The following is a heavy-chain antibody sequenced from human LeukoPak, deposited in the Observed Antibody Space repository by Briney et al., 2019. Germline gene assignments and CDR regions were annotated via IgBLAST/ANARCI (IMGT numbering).Heavy chain of an antibody. V-gene: IGHV4-4*07. CDR1: GGSISNYY. CDR3: ASGSSGYDP. CDR2: IHTSGTT. D-gene: IGHD5-12*01. Sequence: SETLSLTCTVSGGSISNYYWSWIRQPAGKGLEWIGRIHTSGTTIYSPSLKSRVTMSVDTSKNQFPLKLSCVTAAATAVYYCASGSSGYDPWGQGTLVTVSS. J-gene: IGHJ5*02.